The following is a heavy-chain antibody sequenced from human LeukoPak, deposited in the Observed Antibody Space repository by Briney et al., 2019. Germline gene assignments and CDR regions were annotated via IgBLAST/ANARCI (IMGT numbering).Heavy chain of an antibody. V-gene: IGHV3-23*01. CDR3: ARVADFDY. J-gene: IGHJ4*02. Sequence: GGSLRLSCASSGFTFSSYAMSWVRQAPGKGLEWVSTIGGTGVRTYYADSVKGRFTISRDNSKNTLYLQINSLRAEDTAVYYCARVADFDYWGQGTLVTVSS. CDR2: IGGTGVRT. CDR1: GFTFSSYA.